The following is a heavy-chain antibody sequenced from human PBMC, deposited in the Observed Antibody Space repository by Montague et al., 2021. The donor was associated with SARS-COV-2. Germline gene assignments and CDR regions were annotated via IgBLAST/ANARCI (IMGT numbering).Heavy chain of an antibody. CDR1: GGSFSGYY. D-gene: IGHD3-3*01. CDR2: INHRGST. CDR3: ARGTGPRSITLFGVIISGYVFEN. V-gene: IGHV4-34*01. Sequence: SETLSLTCAVYGGSFSGYYWSWIRQPPGKGLEWIGEINHRGSTNYNPSLKSRVIISVDTSKNQFSLKLSSVTAADTAVYYCARGTGPRSITLFGVIISGYVFENWGQGTMVTVSS. J-gene: IGHJ3*02.